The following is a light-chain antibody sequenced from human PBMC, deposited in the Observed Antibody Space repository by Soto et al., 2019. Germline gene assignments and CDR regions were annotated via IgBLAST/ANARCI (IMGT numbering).Light chain of an antibody. V-gene: IGKV3-20*01. CDR2: GAS. J-gene: IGKJ4*01. CDR1: QSVGSN. Sequence: EIVMTHSPATLSVSPCERVTFSFSASQSVGSNLAWYQQKPGQAPRLLIYGASSRATGIPDRFSGSGSGTDFTLTISRLEPEDFAVYYCQQYGSSPLTFGGGTKVDIK. CDR3: QQYGSSPLT.